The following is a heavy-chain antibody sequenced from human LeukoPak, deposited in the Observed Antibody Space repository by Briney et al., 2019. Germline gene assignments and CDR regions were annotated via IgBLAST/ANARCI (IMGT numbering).Heavy chain of an antibody. CDR1: GFTFSRNW. J-gene: IGHJ6*03. CDR2: IKEDGSEK. V-gene: IGHV3-7*01. CDR3: ARVTTIFGVLKYYYMDV. Sequence: PGGSLRLSCAASGFTFSRNWMSWVRQAPGKGLEWVANIKEDGSEKYYVDSVKGRLTISRDNAKNSLYLQMNSLRAEDTAVYYCARVTTIFGVLKYYYMDVWGKGTTVTVSS. D-gene: IGHD3-3*01.